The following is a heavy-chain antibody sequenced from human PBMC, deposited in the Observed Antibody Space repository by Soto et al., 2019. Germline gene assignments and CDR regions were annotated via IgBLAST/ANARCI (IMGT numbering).Heavy chain of an antibody. CDR3: ARDRTPRYYGMDV. J-gene: IGHJ6*02. V-gene: IGHV3-53*01. CDR2: IYSGGST. Sequence: PGGSLRLSCAASGFTVSNNYMSWVRQAPGRGLEWVSVIYSGGSTYYADSVKGRFTISRDTSNNTVYLQMNSLRAEDTAVYYCARDRTPRYYGMDVWGQGTTVTVSS. CDR1: GFTVSNNY.